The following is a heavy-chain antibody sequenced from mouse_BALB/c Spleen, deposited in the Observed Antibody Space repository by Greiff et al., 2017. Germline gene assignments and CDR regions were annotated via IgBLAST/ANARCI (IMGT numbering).Heavy chain of an antibody. CDR3: ARSVTTATAGMDY. Sequence: VQLKESGPELVKPGASVKMSCKASGYTFTSYVMHWVKQKPGQGLEWIGYINPYNDGTKYNEKFKGKATLTSDKSSSTAYMELSSLTSEDSAVYYCARSVTTATAGMDYWGQGTSVTVSS. D-gene: IGHD1-2*01. V-gene: IGHV1-14*01. CDR1: GYTFTSYV. CDR2: INPYNDGT. J-gene: IGHJ4*01.